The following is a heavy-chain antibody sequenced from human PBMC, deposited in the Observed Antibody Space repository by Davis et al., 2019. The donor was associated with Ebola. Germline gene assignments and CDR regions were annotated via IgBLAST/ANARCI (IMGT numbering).Heavy chain of an antibody. J-gene: IGHJ4*02. CDR1: RNSFTNSW. CDR2: IYPDDSDT. CDR3: ARFLEWKADY. Sequence: GESLKISCKGSRNSFTNSWIGWVRQMPGKGLEWMGVIYPDDSDTRYSPSFQGQVTISADKSITTAYLQWSSLKASDTAMYYCARFLEWKADYWGQGTLVTVSS. V-gene: IGHV5-51*01. D-gene: IGHD3-3*01.